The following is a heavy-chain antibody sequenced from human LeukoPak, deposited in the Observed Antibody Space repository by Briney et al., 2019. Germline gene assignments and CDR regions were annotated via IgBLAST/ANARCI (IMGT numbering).Heavy chain of an antibody. D-gene: IGHD2-2*01. V-gene: IGHV4-31*03. J-gene: IGHJ4*02. CDR2: IYYSGST. CDR3: ARGYCSSTSRYLADY. CDR1: GGSISSGGYY. Sequence: PSQTLSLTCTVSGGSISSGGYYWRWIRQHPGKGLEWIGYIYYSGSTYYNPSLKSRVTISVDTSKNQFSLKLSSVTAADTAVYYCARGYCSSTSRYLADYWGQGTLVTVSS.